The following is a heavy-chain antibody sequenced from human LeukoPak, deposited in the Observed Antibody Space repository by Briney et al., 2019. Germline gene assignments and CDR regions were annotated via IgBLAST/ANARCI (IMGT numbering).Heavy chain of an antibody. CDR3: ARGRYYYGSGSYGGTWFDP. Sequence: SETLSLTCAVYGGSFSGYYWSWIRQPPGKGLEWIGEINHSGSTNYNPSLKSRVTISVDTSKNQFSLKLSSVTAADTAVYYCARGRYYYGSGSYGGTWFDPWGQGTLVTVSS. D-gene: IGHD3-10*01. V-gene: IGHV4-34*01. J-gene: IGHJ5*02. CDR1: GGSFSGYY. CDR2: INHSGST.